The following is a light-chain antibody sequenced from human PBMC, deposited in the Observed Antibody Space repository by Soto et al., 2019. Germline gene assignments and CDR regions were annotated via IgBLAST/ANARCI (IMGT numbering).Light chain of an antibody. V-gene: IGLV2-14*01. Sequence: QSVLTQPASVSGSPGQTITISCTGTSSDIGGYNAVSWYQHHPGKAPKLIIYEVTHRPSGVSDRFSASKSGNTASLTISGLPAEDEADYYCNSFRVRHLYVFGTGTKVTVL. CDR2: EVT. CDR3: NSFRVRHLYV. CDR1: SSDIGGYNA. J-gene: IGLJ1*01.